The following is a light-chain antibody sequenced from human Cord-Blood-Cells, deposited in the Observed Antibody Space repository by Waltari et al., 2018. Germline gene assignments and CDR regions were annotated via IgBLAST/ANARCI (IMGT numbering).Light chain of an antibody. CDR1: KLGDKY. V-gene: IGLV3-1*01. CDR3: QAWDSSTVV. J-gene: IGLJ2*01. CDR2: QDS. Sequence: SYELTQPPSVSVSPGQTASITCSGDKLGDKYACWYQQKPGQSPVLVIYQDSKRPSVIPERFSGSNAGNTATLTISGTQAMDEADDYCQAWDSSTVVFGGGTKLTVL.